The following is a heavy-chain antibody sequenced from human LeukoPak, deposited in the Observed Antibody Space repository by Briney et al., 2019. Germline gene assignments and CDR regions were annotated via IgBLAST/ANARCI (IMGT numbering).Heavy chain of an antibody. CDR1: GFTFSNYG. J-gene: IGHJ4*02. V-gene: IGHV3-30*02. Sequence: GGSLRLSCAASGFTFSNYGMHWVRQAPGKGLDRVAFIRYDGSKKYYADSVKGRFTISRDNSKDTLFLQMSDLRAEDTAVYYCAKGGYKFDSSGHNYFDYWGQGTLVTVSS. CDR2: IRYDGSKK. CDR3: AKGGYKFDSSGHNYFDY. D-gene: IGHD3-22*01.